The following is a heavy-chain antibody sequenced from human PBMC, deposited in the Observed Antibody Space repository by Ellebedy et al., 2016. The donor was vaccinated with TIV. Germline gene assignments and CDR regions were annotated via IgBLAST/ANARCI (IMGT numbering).Heavy chain of an antibody. CDR2: INPSGGST. CDR3: ARGPGGTSLNYYYYGMDV. V-gene: IGHV1-46*01. CDR1: GYTFTGYY. Sequence: ASVKVSCKASGYTFTGYYMHWVRQAPGQGLEWMGIINPSGGSTSYAQKFQGRVTMTRNTSISTAYMELSSLRSEDTAVYYCARGPGGTSLNYYYYGMDVWGQGTTVTVSS. J-gene: IGHJ6*02. D-gene: IGHD6-6*01.